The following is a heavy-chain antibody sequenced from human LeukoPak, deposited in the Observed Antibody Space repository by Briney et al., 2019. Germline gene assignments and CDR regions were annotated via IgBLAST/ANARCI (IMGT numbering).Heavy chain of an antibody. CDR2: MNPNSGNT. D-gene: IGHD3-10*01. J-gene: IGHJ4*02. CDR1: GYTFTSYD. Sequence: ASVKVSCKASGYTFTSYDINWVRQATGQGLEWMGWMNPNSGNTGYAQKFQGRVTMTRNTSISTAYMELSSLRSEDTAVSYCARNYYGSGSYPDNFDYWGQGTLVTVSS. CDR3: ARNYYGSGSYPDNFDY. V-gene: IGHV1-8*01.